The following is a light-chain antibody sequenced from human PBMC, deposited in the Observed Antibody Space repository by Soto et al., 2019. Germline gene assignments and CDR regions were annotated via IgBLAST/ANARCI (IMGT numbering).Light chain of an antibody. Sequence: SSELTQPLSVSVALGQTARITCGGNNIGSKNVHWYQQKPGQAPVLVIYRDSSRPSGIPERFSGSNSGNTATLTISRAQAGDEADYYCQVWDSSTGVFGGGTKLTVL. CDR2: RDS. CDR1: NIGSKN. V-gene: IGLV3-9*01. J-gene: IGLJ3*02. CDR3: QVWDSSTGV.